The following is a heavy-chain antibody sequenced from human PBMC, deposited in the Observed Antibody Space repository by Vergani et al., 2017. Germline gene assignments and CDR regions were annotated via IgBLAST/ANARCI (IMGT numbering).Heavy chain of an antibody. CDR1: GFTFSDYY. D-gene: IGHD3-3*01. Sequence: QVQPVESGGGLVKPGGSLRLSCAASGFTFSDYYMSWIRQAPGKGLEWVSYISSSGSTIYYADSVKGRVTISRDNAKNSLYLQMNSLRAEDTAVYYCARKVYDFWSGYSGNYWYYYMDVWGKGTTVIVSS. CDR2: ISSSGSTI. V-gene: IGHV3-11*01. J-gene: IGHJ6*03. CDR3: ARKVYDFWSGYSGNYWYYYMDV.